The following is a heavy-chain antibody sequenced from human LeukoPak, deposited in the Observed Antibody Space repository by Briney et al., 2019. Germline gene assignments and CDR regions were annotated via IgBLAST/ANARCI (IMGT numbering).Heavy chain of an antibody. CDR1: GFTFSNYA. Sequence: GGSLRLSCAASGFTFSNYAMSWVRQAPGKGLEWVSAISASGVTAHYADSVKGRFTISRDNSKNTLYLQMNSLRAEDTAVYYCAKDSGGNYVAWFDLWGQGTLVTVSS. D-gene: IGHD4-11*01. CDR2: ISASGVTA. CDR3: AKDSGGNYVAWFDL. J-gene: IGHJ5*02. V-gene: IGHV3-23*01.